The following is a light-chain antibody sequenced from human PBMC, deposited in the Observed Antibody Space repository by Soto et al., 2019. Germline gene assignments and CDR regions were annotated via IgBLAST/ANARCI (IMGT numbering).Light chain of an antibody. Sequence: VLTQSPGTLSLSPGESATLSCRASQTVSITYLTWYQQKPGQAPRLLIYDASNRATGVPDRFSGSGSGTDFSLTISRLEPEDFAVYHCQQYSSSPRTFGQGTRLEIK. CDR2: DAS. CDR1: QTVSITY. J-gene: IGKJ5*01. V-gene: IGKV3-20*01. CDR3: QQYSSSPRT.